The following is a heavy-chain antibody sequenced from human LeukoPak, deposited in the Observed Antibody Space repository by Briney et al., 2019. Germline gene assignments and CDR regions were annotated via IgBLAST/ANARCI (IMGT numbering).Heavy chain of an antibody. D-gene: IGHD5-24*01. Sequence: SETLSLTCTVSGGSFSSYFWSWIRQPPGKGLEWIGYIHYSGTTKYNPSLKSRVTISVDTSKNQFSLKVSSVTAADTAVYYCARLLRRDGYSHFDYWGQGTLVTVSS. CDR2: IHYSGTT. CDR1: GGSFSSYF. V-gene: IGHV4-59*08. CDR3: ARLLRRDGYSHFDY. J-gene: IGHJ4*02.